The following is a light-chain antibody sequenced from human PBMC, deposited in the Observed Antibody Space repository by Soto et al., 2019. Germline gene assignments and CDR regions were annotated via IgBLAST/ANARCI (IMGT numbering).Light chain of an antibody. CDR2: STY. J-gene: IGLJ3*02. CDR1: SGSVSTNNY. Sequence: QTVVTQEPSFSVSPGATVTLTCGLSSGSVSTNNYPSWYQQTPGQAPRTLIYSTYTRSSGVPDRFSASILGNKAALTITGAQADDESDYYCGLYMGSGIWVFGGGTKVTVL. CDR3: GLYMGSGIWV. V-gene: IGLV8-61*01.